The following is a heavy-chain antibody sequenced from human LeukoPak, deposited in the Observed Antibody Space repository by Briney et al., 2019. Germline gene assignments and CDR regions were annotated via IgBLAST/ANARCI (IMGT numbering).Heavy chain of an antibody. V-gene: IGHV1-2*02. D-gene: IGHD1-1*01. CDR2: INPNSGGT. J-gene: IGHJ5*02. CDR1: GYTFTGYY. Sequence: RASVKVSCKASGYTFTGYYMHWVRQAPGQGLEWMGWINPNSGGTNYAQKFQGRVTMTRDTSISTAYMELSRLRSDDTAVYYCARDADHWNDADNWFDPWGQGTLVTVSS. CDR3: ARDADHWNDADNWFDP.